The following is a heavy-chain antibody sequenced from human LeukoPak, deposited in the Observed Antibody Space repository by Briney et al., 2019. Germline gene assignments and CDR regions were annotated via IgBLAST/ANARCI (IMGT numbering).Heavy chain of an antibody. V-gene: IGHV3-21*01. CDR3: ATRYCSTTTCDAMHY. D-gene: IGHD6-13*01. CDR2: IDASGTSI. CDR1: GFTFSTYA. J-gene: IGHJ4*02. Sequence: GRSLRLSCAASGFTFSTYAMNWVRQAPGKGLEWVSSIDASGTSIHHADSVKGRFAISRDSAKSSLYLQMNSLRAEDTAVYYCATRYCSTTTCDAMHYWGQGTLVTVSS.